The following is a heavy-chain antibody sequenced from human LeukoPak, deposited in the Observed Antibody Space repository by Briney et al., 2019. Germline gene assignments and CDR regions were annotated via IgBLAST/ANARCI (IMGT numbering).Heavy chain of an antibody. J-gene: IGHJ6*03. Sequence: ASVKVSCKASGYTFTSCYMHWVRQAPGQGLEWMGIINPSGGSTSYAQKFQGRVTMTRDMSTSTVYMELNSLRSDDTAVYYCARGGAYCGGDCYSTQYYYYMDVWGKGTTVTVSS. V-gene: IGHV1-46*01. CDR1: GYTFTSCY. CDR3: ARGGAYCGGDCYSTQYYYYMDV. D-gene: IGHD2-21*02. CDR2: INPSGGST.